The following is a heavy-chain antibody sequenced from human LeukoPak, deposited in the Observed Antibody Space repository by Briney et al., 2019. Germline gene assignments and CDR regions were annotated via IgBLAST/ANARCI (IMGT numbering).Heavy chain of an antibody. CDR3: ARGFRYCSGGSCYPRPLRYYYMDV. D-gene: IGHD2-15*01. Sequence: SQTLSLTCTVSGGSISSGGYYWSWIRQHPGKGLEWIGYIYYSGSTYYNPSLKSRVTISVDTSKNQFSLKLSSVTAADTAVYYCARGFRYCSGGSCYPRPLRYYYMDVWGKGTTVTVSS. J-gene: IGHJ6*03. CDR2: IYYSGST. CDR1: GGSISSGGYY. V-gene: IGHV4-31*03.